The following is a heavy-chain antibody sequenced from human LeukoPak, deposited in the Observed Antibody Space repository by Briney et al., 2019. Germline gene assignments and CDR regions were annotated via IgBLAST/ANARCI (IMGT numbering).Heavy chain of an antibody. V-gene: IGHV1-18*01. CDR3: ARAYYYGSGSYYNWFDP. J-gene: IGHJ5*02. Sequence: ASVKVSCKASGYSFTSYGFSWVRQAPGQGLEWMGWISTYNGNTNYAQNLQGRVTMTTDTSTSTAYMELRSLRSDDTAVYYCARAYYYGSGSYYNWFDPWGQGTLVTVSS. CDR1: GYSFTSYG. CDR2: ISTYNGNT. D-gene: IGHD3-10*01.